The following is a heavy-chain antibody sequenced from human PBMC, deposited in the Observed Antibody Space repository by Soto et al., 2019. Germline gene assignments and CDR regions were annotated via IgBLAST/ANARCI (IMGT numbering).Heavy chain of an antibody. Sequence: QVQLVQSGAEVKKPGASVKVSCKASGYTFTSYDIHWVRQATGQGLELMGWMNPNSGNTGHAQKLQGRVTMTRNTSISTAYMELSSLRSEDTAVYYRAREAAALGNDYWGQGTLVTVSS. J-gene: IGHJ4*02. D-gene: IGHD2-2*01. V-gene: IGHV1-8*01. CDR2: MNPNSGNT. CDR1: GYTFTSYD. CDR3: AREAAALGNDY.